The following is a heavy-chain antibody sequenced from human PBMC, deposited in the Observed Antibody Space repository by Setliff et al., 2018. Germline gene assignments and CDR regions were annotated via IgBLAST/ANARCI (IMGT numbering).Heavy chain of an antibody. V-gene: IGHV4-39*07. J-gene: IGHJ6*03. Sequence: SETLSLTCTVSGGSISSSSYYWGWIRQPPGKGLEWIGSIYYSGSTYYNPSLKSRVTISVDTSKNQLSLKLSSVTAADTAVYYCARAEYYYGSGSFHPYYMDVWGQGTTVTAP. CDR2: IYYSGST. CDR3: ARAEYYYGSGSFHPYYMDV. D-gene: IGHD3-10*01. CDR1: GGSISSSSYY.